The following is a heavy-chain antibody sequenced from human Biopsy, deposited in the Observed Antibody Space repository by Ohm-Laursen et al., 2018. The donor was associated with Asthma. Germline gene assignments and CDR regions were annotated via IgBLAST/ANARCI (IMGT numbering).Heavy chain of an antibody. CDR2: IYRGGTS. J-gene: IGHJ4*02. D-gene: IGHD3-22*01. Sequence: GSLRLSCAASGFAVSRDHMFWARQAPGKGLEWVSVIYRGGTSHTADSVRGRFTISRDYSKNTLYLQMHSLRAEDTAVYYCARGDSSNWSHYYFDYWGQGTLVTVSS. CDR3: ARGDSSNWSHYYFDY. V-gene: IGHV3-53*01. CDR1: GFAVSRDH.